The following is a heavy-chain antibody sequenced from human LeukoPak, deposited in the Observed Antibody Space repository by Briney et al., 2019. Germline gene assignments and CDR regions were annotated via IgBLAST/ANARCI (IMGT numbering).Heavy chain of an antibody. V-gene: IGHV3-7*03. D-gene: IGHD2-15*01. CDR3: ARDNGWSADF. Sequence: GGSLRLSCAASGFTFSRHWMYWVRQAPGKGLEWVANIKQDGSAKPYVDSVKGRFTISRDNTKNSLFLQMNSLRAEDTAVYYCARDNGWSADFWGQGTLVTVSS. CDR2: IKQDGSAK. CDR1: GFTFSRHW. J-gene: IGHJ4*02.